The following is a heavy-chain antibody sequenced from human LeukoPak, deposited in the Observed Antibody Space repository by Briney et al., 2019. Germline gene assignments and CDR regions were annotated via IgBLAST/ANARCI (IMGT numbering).Heavy chain of an antibody. Sequence: ASVKVSCKASGYTFTGYYMHWVRQAPGQGLEWMGWINPNSGGTNYAQKFQGRVTMTRDTSISTAYMELSRLRSDDTAVYYCARSDRSGWLGFDYWGQGTLVTVSS. CDR1: GYTFTGYY. V-gene: IGHV1-2*02. CDR2: INPNSGGT. J-gene: IGHJ4*02. D-gene: IGHD6-19*01. CDR3: ARSDRSGWLGFDY.